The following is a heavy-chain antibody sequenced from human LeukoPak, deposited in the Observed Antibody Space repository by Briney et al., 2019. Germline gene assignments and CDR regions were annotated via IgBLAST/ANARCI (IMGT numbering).Heavy chain of an antibody. J-gene: IGHJ6*02. CDR3: TRDPPPYYYGMDV. CDR1: GFTFDDYA. Sequence: TAGSLRLSCTASGFTFDDYAMSWVRQAPGKGLEWVGFMRSKDYGGKTEYAASVKGRFTISRDDSKSIAYLQMNSLKTEDTAVYYCTRDPPPYYYGMDVWGQGTTVTVSS. V-gene: IGHV3-49*04. CDR2: MRSKDYGGKT.